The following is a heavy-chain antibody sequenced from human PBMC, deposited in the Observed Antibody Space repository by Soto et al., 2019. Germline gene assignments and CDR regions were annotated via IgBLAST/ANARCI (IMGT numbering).Heavy chain of an antibody. CDR3: AREGRVVGDYYYYMDV. Sequence: GGSLRLSCAASGLIFSNYKMHWVRQAPGKGLVWVSRISTDSSNIDYADSVKGRFTISRDNAKNTLYLQMNSLRAEDTAVYYCAREGRVVGDYYYYMDVWGKGTTVTVSS. J-gene: IGHJ6*03. CDR2: ISTDSSNI. V-gene: IGHV3-74*01. D-gene: IGHD3-3*01. CDR1: GLIFSNYK.